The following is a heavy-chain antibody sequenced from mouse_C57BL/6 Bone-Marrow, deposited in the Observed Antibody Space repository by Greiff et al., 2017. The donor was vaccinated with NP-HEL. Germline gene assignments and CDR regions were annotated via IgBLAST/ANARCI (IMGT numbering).Heavy chain of an antibody. Sequence: QVQLQQPGAELVMPGASVKLSCKASGYTFTSYWMHWVKQRPGQGLEWIGEIDPSDSYTNYNQKFKGKSTLTVDKSSSTAYMQLSSLTSEDSAVYYCARRGYYPWGQGTLVTVSA. J-gene: IGHJ3*02. CDR1: GYTFTSYW. CDR3: ARRGYYP. V-gene: IGHV1-69*01. D-gene: IGHD2-1*01. CDR2: IDPSDSYT.